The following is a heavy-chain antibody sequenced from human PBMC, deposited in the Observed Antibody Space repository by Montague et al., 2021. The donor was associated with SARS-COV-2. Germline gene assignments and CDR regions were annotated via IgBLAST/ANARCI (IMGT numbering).Heavy chain of an antibody. D-gene: IGHD3-10*01. CDR3: ASERIYGSWCYDNPFLLVGY. CDR1: GGSISSSSYY. V-gene: IGHV4-39*01. Sequence: SETLSLTCTVSGGSISSSSYYWGWIRQPPGKGLEWIGSIYYSGSTNYNPSLKSRVTISVDTSKNQFSLKLSSVTAADTAVYYCASERIYGSWCYDNPFLLVGYWGQGTLVTVSS. J-gene: IGHJ4*02. CDR2: IYYSGST.